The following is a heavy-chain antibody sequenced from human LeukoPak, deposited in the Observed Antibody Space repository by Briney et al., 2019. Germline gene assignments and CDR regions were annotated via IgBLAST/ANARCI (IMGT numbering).Heavy chain of an antibody. Sequence: PRGSLRLSCAASGFTFSDYYMSWIRQAPGKGLEWVSYISSSGSTIYYADSVKGRFTISRDNAKNSLYLQMNSLRAEDTAVYYCVSSSPAAADAFDIWGQGTMVTVSS. CDR3: VSSSPAAADAFDI. CDR2: ISSSGSTI. CDR1: GFTFSDYY. J-gene: IGHJ3*02. D-gene: IGHD6-13*01. V-gene: IGHV3-11*01.